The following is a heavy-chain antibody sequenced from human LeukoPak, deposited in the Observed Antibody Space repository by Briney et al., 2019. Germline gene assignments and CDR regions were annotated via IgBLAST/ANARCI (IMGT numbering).Heavy chain of an antibody. CDR1: GFTFSSYW. CDR3: AREGGGYYDSSGYYYAPVDY. CDR2: IKQDGSEK. Sequence: GGSLRLSCAASGFTFSSYWMSWVRQAPGKGLEWVANIKQDGSEKYYVDSVKGRFTISRDNAKNSLYLQMNSLRAEDTAVYYCAREGGGYYDSSGYYYAPVDYRGQGTLVTVSS. D-gene: IGHD3-22*01. J-gene: IGHJ4*02. V-gene: IGHV3-7*01.